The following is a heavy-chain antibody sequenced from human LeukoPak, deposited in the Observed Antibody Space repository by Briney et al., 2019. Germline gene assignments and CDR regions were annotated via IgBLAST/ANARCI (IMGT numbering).Heavy chain of an antibody. CDR3: ARGREPDHWSIVVVPAAINGAFDI. CDR2: INPSGCST. D-gene: IGHD2-2*02. V-gene: IGHV1-46*01. J-gene: IGHJ3*02. CDR1: GYTFTSYY. Sequence: ASVKVSCKASGYTFTSYYMHWVRQAPGQGLEWMGIINPSGCSTSYAQKFQGRVTMTRDMSTSTVYMELSSLRSEDTAVYYCARGREPDHWSIVVVPAAINGAFDIWGQGTMVTVSS.